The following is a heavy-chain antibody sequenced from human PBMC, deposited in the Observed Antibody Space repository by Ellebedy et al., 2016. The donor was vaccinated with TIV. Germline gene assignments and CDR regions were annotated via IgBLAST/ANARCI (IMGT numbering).Heavy chain of an antibody. CDR2: ISGSGGTT. CDR3: AKGGPLLWFEQNCFDP. V-gene: IGHV3-23*01. J-gene: IGHJ5*02. Sequence: GESLKISXVYSGFTTSAMSWVRQAPGQGLEWVSGISGSGGTTVDADSVKGRFTISRDNSKNTLFLQMNRLRVEDTAVYYCAKGGPLLWFEQNCFDPWGQGTLVTVSS. D-gene: IGHD3-10*01. CDR1: GFTTSA.